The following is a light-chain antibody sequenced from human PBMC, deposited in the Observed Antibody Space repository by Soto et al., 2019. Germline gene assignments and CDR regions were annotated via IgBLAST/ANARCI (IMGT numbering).Light chain of an antibody. J-gene: IGKJ1*01. CDR3: QQYNSYAWT. CDR2: DVS. Sequence: DIQMTQSPSTLSASVGDRVTITCRASQSISSWLAWYQQKPGKAPNLLIYDVSTLESGVPSRFSGSGSGTEFTLTISSLQPDDFATYYRQQYNSYAWTFGQGTKVDIK. CDR1: QSISSW. V-gene: IGKV1-5*01.